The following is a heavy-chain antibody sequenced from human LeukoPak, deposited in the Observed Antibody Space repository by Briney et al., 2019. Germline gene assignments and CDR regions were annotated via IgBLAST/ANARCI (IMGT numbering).Heavy chain of an antibody. CDR3: ARTGDYESFDY. CDR2: ISYDGSNK. D-gene: IGHD4-17*01. J-gene: IGHJ4*02. CDR1: GFTFSSYW. V-gene: IGHV3-30*03. Sequence: GGSLRLSCAVSGFTFSSYWMHWVRQAPGKGLEWVAVISYDGSNKYYADSVKGRFTISRDNAKNSLYLQMKSLRAEDTAVYYCARTGDYESFDYWGQGTLVTVSS.